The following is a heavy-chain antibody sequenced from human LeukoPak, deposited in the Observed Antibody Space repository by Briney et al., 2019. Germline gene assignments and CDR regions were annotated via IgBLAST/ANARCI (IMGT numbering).Heavy chain of an antibody. V-gene: IGHV3-30-3*01. CDR2: ISYDVSIK. J-gene: IGHJ4*02. D-gene: IGHD3-22*01. Sequence: GGSLRLSCAASGFTFTRHALQWVRQAPGKGREGVAVISYDVSIKYYADSVKGRFTISRDNSKNTLYLQMNSLRAEDTAIYYCIRNLGTDSSGFYLWGLFDYWGQGTLVTVSS. CDR1: GFTFTRHA. CDR3: IRNLGTDSSGFYLWGLFDY.